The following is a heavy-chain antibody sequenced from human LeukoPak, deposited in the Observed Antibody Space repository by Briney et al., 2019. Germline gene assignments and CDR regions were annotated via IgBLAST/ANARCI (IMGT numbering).Heavy chain of an antibody. Sequence: GGSLRLSCAASGFTVSSNYMSWVRQAPGKGLEWVSVIYSGGSTYYADSVKGRFTISRDNSKNTLYLQMNSLRAEDTAVYYCARGMGGVVVITDDAFDIWGQGTMVTVSS. J-gene: IGHJ3*02. CDR1: GFTVSSNY. V-gene: IGHV3-66*01. CDR2: IYSGGST. D-gene: IGHD3-22*01. CDR3: ARGMGGVVVITDDAFDI.